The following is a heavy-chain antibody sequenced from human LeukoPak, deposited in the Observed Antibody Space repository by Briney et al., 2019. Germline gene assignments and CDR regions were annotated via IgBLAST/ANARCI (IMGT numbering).Heavy chain of an antibody. CDR1: GGTLSSYA. V-gene: IGHV1-69*13. CDR2: IIPIFGTA. Sequence: ASVKVSCKASGGTLSSYAISWVRQAPGQGLEWMGGIIPIFGTANYAQKFQGGVTITADESTSTAYMELSSLRSEDTAVYYCASYEEMATSFDYWGQGTLVTVSS. D-gene: IGHD5-24*01. J-gene: IGHJ4*02. CDR3: ASYEEMATSFDY.